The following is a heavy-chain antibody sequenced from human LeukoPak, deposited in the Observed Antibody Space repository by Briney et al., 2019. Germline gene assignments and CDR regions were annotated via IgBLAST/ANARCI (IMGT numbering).Heavy chain of an antibody. CDR3: ARDDYGSGSWHDS. Sequence: GGSLRLSCAASGFTFSSYDIHWVRQATGKGLEWVSGIGTAGEIYYPGSVKGRFTISRDNAKNSLYLQMNSLRAEDTALYYCARDDYGSGSWHDSWGQGTLVTVSS. CDR2: IGTAGEI. V-gene: IGHV3-13*01. CDR1: GFTFSSYD. D-gene: IGHD3-10*01. J-gene: IGHJ4*02.